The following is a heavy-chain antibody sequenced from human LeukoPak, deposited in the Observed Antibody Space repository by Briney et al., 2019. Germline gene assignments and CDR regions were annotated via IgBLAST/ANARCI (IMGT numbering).Heavy chain of an antibody. D-gene: IGHD3-3*01. CDR3: ARVPSPRVRFLEWLLSY. CDR2: INPSGGST. CDR1: GYTFTSYY. Sequence: ASVKVSCKASGYTFTSYYMHWVRQAPGQGFEWMGIINPSGGSTSYAQKFQGRVTMTRDTSTSTVYMELSSLRSEDTAVYYCARVPSPRVRFLEWLLSYWGQGTLVTVSS. V-gene: IGHV1-46*01. J-gene: IGHJ4*02.